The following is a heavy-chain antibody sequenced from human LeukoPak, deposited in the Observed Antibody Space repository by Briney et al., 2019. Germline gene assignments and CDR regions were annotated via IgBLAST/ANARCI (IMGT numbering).Heavy chain of an antibody. CDR3: ARDLKGELSH. Sequence: GGSLRLSCAASGFTFSSYEMNWVRQAPGKGLEWVSYISSSGSTIYYADSVKGRFTISRDNAKNSLYLQMNSLRAEDTAVYYCARDLKGELSHWGQGTLVTVSS. D-gene: IGHD3-16*02. CDR2: ISSSGSTI. V-gene: IGHV3-48*03. J-gene: IGHJ4*02. CDR1: GFTFSSYE.